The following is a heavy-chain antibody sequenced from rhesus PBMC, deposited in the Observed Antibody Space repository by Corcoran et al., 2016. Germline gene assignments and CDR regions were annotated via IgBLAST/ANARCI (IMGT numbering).Heavy chain of an antibody. J-gene: IGHJ4*01. CDR3: ASWAVCSGTYCPYYFDY. D-gene: IGHD2-15*01. V-gene: IGHV3-54*02. CDR2: ISYDGSKK. Sequence: EVQLVESGGGLVQPGGSLRLSCAASGFTFSSYGMHWVRQAPGKGLEWVAIISYDGSKKYYADSVKYRFTNSRDNSNNMLYLQMNNLILEDAAVYYCASWAVCSGTYCPYYFDYWGQGVLVTVSS. CDR1: GFTFSSYG.